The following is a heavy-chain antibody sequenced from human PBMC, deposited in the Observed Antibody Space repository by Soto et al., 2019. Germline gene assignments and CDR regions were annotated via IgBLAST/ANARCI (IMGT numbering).Heavy chain of an antibody. J-gene: IGHJ5*02. CDR3: AREYSSSWTTNWFDP. Sequence: GGSLRLSCAASGFTCSSYEMNWVRQAPGKGLEWVSYISSSGSTIYYADSVKGRFTISRDNAKTSLYLQMNSLRAEDTAVYYCAREYSSSWTTNWFDPWGQGTLVTVSS. D-gene: IGHD6-13*01. V-gene: IGHV3-48*03. CDR1: GFTCSSYE. CDR2: ISSSGSTI.